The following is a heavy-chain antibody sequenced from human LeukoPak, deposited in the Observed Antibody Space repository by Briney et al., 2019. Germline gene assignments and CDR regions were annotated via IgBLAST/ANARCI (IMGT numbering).Heavy chain of an antibody. Sequence: ASVKVSCKASRYTFTSYAMNWVRQAPGQGLEWMGWINTNTGNPTYAQGFTGRFVFSLDTSVSTAYLQISSLKAEDTAVYYCACGTYYYDSSGYSSFDYWGQGTLVTVSS. CDR3: ACGTYYYDSSGYSSFDY. J-gene: IGHJ4*02. V-gene: IGHV7-4-1*02. CDR2: INTNTGNP. D-gene: IGHD3-22*01. CDR1: RYTFTSYA.